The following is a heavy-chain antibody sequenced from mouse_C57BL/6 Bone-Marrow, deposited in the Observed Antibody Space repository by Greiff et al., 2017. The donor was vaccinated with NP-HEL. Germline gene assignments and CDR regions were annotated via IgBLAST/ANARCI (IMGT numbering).Heavy chain of an antibody. CDR3: ARYNDGYSYYYAMDY. V-gene: IGHV1-58*01. CDR2: IYIGNGYT. CDR1: GYTFTSYG. D-gene: IGHD2-3*01. J-gene: IGHJ4*01. Sequence: VHVKQSGAELVRPGSSVKMSCKTSGYTFTSYGINWVKQRPGQGLEWIGYIYIGNGYTEYNEKFKGKATLTLDTSSSTAYMQLSSLTSEDSAIYVCARYNDGYSYYYAMDYWGQGTSVTVSS.